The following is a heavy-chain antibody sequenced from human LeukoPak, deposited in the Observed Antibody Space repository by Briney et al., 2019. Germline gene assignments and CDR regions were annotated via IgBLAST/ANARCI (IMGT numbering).Heavy chain of an antibody. CDR3: ARGSYDYVWGSPTPFYFDY. V-gene: IGHV1-69*05. Sequence: SVKVSCKASGGTFSSYAISWVRQAPGQGLEWMGRIIPIFGTANYAQKFQGRVTITTDESTSTAYMELSSLRSEDTAVYYCARGSYDYVWGSPTPFYFDYWGQGTLVTVSS. CDR1: GGTFSSYA. D-gene: IGHD3-16*01. CDR2: IIPIFGTA. J-gene: IGHJ4*02.